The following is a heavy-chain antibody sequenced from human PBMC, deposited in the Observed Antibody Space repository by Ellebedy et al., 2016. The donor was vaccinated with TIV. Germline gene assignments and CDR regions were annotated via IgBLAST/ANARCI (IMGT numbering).Heavy chain of an antibody. CDR2: ISSSGDRT. CDR1: GFTFSTYA. J-gene: IGHJ2*01. V-gene: IGHV3-23*01. D-gene: IGHD2-21*01. CDR3: VRETLDVGGPGGDWYFDL. Sequence: GGSLRLSXAASGFTFSTYAMSWARQAPGKGLEWVSGISSSGDRTFYADSVKGRFTISRDNARNSLYLQMNSLTAGDTAVYYCVRETLDVGGPGGDWYFDLWGRGTLVTVSS.